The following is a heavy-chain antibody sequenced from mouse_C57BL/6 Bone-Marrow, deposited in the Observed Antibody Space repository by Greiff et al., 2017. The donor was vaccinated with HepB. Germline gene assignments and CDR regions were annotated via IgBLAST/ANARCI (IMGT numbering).Heavy chain of an antibody. J-gene: IGHJ3*01. V-gene: IGHV1-81*01. CDR1: GYTFTSYG. CDR3: ARDYYGSRGFAY. D-gene: IGHD1-1*01. Sequence: QVPLQQSGAELARPGASVKLSCKASGYTFTSYGISWVKQRTGQGLEWIGEIYPRSGNTYYNEKFKGKATLTADKSSSTAYMELRSLTSEDSAVYFCARDYYGSRGFAYWGQGTLVTVSA. CDR2: IYPRSGNT.